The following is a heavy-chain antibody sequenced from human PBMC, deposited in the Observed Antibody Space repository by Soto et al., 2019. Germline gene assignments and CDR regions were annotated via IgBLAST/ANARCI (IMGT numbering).Heavy chain of an antibody. CDR2: IHHSGTT. CDR3: ARRYGSAFDI. D-gene: IGHD3-10*01. CDR1: GVSFSSFY. J-gene: IGHJ3*02. V-gene: IGHV4-34*01. Sequence: SETLSLTCPFYGVSFSSFYWSWIRQSPGKGLEWIGEIHHSGTTNYNPSLKSRVTISVDTSKNQFSLKLSSVTAADTAVYYCARRYGSAFDIWGQGTMVTVSS.